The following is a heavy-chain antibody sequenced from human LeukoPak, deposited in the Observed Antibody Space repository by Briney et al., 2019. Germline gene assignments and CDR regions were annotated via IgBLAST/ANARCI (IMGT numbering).Heavy chain of an antibody. J-gene: IGHJ4*02. Sequence: SETLSLTCTVCGGSINSNFYTWIRQPPGKGLEWMGNIYDSGSAKYNPSLKSRVTISGDTSKIQVSLKLTSDTAAYSAVYFCTRHRHYYDTWGPGTLVTVSS. V-gene: IGHV4-59*08. D-gene: IGHD3-22*01. CDR2: IYDSGSA. CDR3: TRHRHYYDT. CDR1: GGSINSNF.